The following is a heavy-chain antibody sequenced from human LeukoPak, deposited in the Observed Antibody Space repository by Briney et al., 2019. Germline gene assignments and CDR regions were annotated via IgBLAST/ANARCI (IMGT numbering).Heavy chain of an antibody. CDR1: GFTFSDYW. V-gene: IGHV3-74*01. Sequence: GGSLRHSCPASGFTFSDYWMHWVRQAPGKGLVWVSRINSDGRSTSYADSVKGRFTISRDNAKNTLYLQISSLRAEDTALYYCARASDIVATILFDFWGQGTLVTVSS. J-gene: IGHJ4*02. D-gene: IGHD5-12*01. CDR3: ARASDIVATILFDF. CDR2: INSDGRST.